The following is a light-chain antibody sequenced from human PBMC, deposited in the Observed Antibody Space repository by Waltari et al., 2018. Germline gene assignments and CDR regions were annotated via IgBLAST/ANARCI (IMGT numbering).Light chain of an antibody. CDR3: ASWDDSLTCVL. CDR2: RND. V-gene: IGLV1-47*01. CDR1: NSNIGNNY. J-gene: IGLJ3*02. Sequence: QSVLTQPPSVSGTPGQSVPIFCSGSNSNIGNNYVYWYQQFPGTAPKLLIYRNDRRPSGGPDRFSGSRSGSSASLAISGLRSEDEASYFCASWDDSLTCVLFGGGTKLTV.